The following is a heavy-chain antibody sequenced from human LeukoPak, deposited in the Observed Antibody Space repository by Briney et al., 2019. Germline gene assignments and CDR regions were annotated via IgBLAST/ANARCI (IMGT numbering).Heavy chain of an antibody. CDR3: ARGPGYSGYDLDLPGGEYYFDY. D-gene: IGHD5-12*01. CDR1: GGSFSGYY. V-gene: IGHV4-34*01. J-gene: IGHJ4*02. CDR2: INHSGST. Sequence: PSETLSLTCAVYGGSFSGYYWSWIRQPPGKGLEWIGEINHSGSTNYNPSLKSRVTISVDTSKNQFSLKLSSVTAADTAVYYCARGPGYSGYDLDLPGGEYYFDYWGQGTLVTVSS.